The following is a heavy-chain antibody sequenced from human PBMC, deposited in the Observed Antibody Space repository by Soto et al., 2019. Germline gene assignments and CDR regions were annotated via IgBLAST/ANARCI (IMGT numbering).Heavy chain of an antibody. V-gene: IGHV3-53*04. CDR3: ASSIAVAGIRGFDY. CDR2: IYSGGST. Sequence: GGSLRLSFVASGFTVSSNYMSWFRQAPGKWLEWVSVIYSGGSTYYADSVKGRFTISRHNSKNTLYLQMNSLRAEDTAVYYCASSIAVAGIRGFDYWGQGTLVTVSS. D-gene: IGHD6-19*01. J-gene: IGHJ4*02. CDR1: GFTVSSNY.